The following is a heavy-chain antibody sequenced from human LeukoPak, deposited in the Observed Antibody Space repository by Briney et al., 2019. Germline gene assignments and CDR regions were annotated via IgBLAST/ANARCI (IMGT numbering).Heavy chain of an antibody. J-gene: IGHJ6*03. CDR3: ARSLTSHYYYYYMDV. CDR2: IYHSGST. D-gene: IGHD3-9*01. Sequence: SETLSLTCTVSGYSISSGYYWGWIRQPPGKGLEWIGSIYHSGSTNYNPSLKSRVTISVDTSKNQFSLKLSSVTAADTAVYYCARSLTSHYYYYYMDVWGKGTTVTVSS. V-gene: IGHV4-38-2*02. CDR1: GYSISSGYY.